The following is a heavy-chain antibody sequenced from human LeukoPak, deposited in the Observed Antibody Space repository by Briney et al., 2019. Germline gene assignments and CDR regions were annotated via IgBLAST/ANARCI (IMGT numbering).Heavy chain of an antibody. Sequence: GGSLRLSCAASGFTFSSYSMNWVRQAPGKGLEWVSPISSSSSYIYYADSVKGRFTISRDNAKNSLYLQMSSLRAEDTAVYYCARDLPDSVGSSFDYWGQGTLVTVSS. V-gene: IGHV3-21*01. CDR1: GFTFSSYS. CDR3: ARDLPDSVGSSFDY. CDR2: ISSSSSYI. D-gene: IGHD1-14*01. J-gene: IGHJ4*02.